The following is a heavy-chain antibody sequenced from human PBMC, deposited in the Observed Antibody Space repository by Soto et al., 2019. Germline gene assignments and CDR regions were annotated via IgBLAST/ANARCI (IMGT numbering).Heavy chain of an antibody. CDR3: ARVQWFGMDGRY. D-gene: IGHD3-10*01. J-gene: IGHJ4*02. CDR1: GGSFSGYY. CDR2: INHSGST. V-gene: IGHV4-34*01. Sequence: SETLSLTCXVYGGSFSGYYWSWIRQPPGKGLEWIGEINHSGSTIYNPSLESRVTISVDTSKNQFSLKLSSVTAADTAVYYCARVQWFGMDGRYWGQGTLVTVSS.